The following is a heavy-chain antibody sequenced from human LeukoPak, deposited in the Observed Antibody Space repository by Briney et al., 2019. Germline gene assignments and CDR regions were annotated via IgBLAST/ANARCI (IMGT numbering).Heavy chain of an antibody. CDR3: ARDRWAKDGYNDWYFDL. CDR2: ISSSGNTI. V-gene: IGHV3-11*01. J-gene: IGHJ2*01. Sequence: GGSLRLSCAASGFTFSDYYMSWIRQAPGKGLEWVSYISSSGNTIYYTDSVKGRFTISRDNAKNSLYLQMNSLRAEDTAVYYCARDRWAKDGYNDWYFDLWGRGTLVTVPS. D-gene: IGHD5-12*01. CDR1: GFTFSDYY.